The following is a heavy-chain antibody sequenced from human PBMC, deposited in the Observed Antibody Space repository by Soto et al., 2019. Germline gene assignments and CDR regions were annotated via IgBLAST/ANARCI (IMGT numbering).Heavy chain of an antibody. Sequence: PSETLSLTCTVSGGSISSGGYYWSWIRQHPGKGLEWIGYIYYSGSTYYNPSLKSRVTISVDTSKNQFSLKLSSVTAADTAVYYCARLRGRWDTRYCSGGSCPPDYYGMDVWGQGTTVTVSS. CDR2: IYYSGST. D-gene: IGHD2-15*01. CDR3: ARLRGRWDTRYCSGGSCPPDYYGMDV. V-gene: IGHV4-31*03. CDR1: GGSISSGGYY. J-gene: IGHJ6*02.